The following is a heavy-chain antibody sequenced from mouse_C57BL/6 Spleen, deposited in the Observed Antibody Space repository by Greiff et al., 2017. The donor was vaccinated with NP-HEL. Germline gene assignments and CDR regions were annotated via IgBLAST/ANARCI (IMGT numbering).Heavy chain of an antibody. D-gene: IGHD1-1*01. V-gene: IGHV1-26*01. CDR2: INPNNGGT. Sequence: EVQLQQSGPELVKPGASVKISCKASGYTFTDYYMNWVKQSHGKSLEWIGDINPNNGGTSYNQKFKGKATLTVDKSSSTAYMELRSLTSEDSAVXYCASLITTVVSPYFDVWGTGTTVTVSS. CDR3: ASLITTVVSPYFDV. CDR1: GYTFTDYY. J-gene: IGHJ1*03.